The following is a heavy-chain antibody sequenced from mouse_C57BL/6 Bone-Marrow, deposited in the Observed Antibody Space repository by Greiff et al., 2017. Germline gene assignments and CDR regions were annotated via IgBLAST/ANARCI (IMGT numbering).Heavy chain of an antibody. CDR1: GFTFSDYG. CDR2: ISNLAYSI. D-gene: IGHD1-1*01. J-gene: IGHJ1*03. V-gene: IGHV5-15*01. Sequence: DVHLVESGGGLVQPGGSLKLSCAASGFTFSDYGMAWVRQAPRKGPEWVAFISNLAYSIYYADTVTGRFTISRENAKNTLYLEMSSLRSEDTAMYYCARHGGYGSSYWYFDVWGTGTTVTVSS. CDR3: ARHGGYGSSYWYFDV.